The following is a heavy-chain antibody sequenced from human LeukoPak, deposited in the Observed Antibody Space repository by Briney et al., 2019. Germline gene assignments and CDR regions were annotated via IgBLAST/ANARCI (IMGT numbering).Heavy chain of an antibody. CDR1: GGSISSGDYY. CDR3: ARGSPYDYIWGSYRPHFFDY. D-gene: IGHD3-16*02. Sequence: PSETLSLTCTVSGGSISSGDYYWSWIRQHPGKGLEWIGYIYYSGSTYYNPSLKSRVTISVDTSKNQFSLKLSSVTAADTAVYYCARGSPYDYIWGSYRPHFFDYWGQGTLVTVSS. V-gene: IGHV4-31*03. J-gene: IGHJ4*02. CDR2: IYYSGST.